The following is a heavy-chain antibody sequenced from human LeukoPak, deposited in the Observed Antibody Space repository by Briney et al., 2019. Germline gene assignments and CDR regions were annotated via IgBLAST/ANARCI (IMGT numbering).Heavy chain of an antibody. D-gene: IGHD1-26*01. CDR1: GGSISSSSYY. J-gene: IGHJ4*02. CDR2: IYYSGST. V-gene: IGHV4-39*01. Sequence: SETLSLTCTVSGGSISSSSYYWGWIRQPPGKGLEWIGSIYYSGSTYYNPSLKSRVTISVDTSKNQFSLKLSSVTAADTAVYYCAIIDGIFYYWGQGTLVTVSS. CDR3: AIIDGIFYY.